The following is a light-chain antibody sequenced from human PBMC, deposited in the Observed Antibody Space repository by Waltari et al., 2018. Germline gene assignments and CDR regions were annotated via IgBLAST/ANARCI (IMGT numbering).Light chain of an antibody. Sequence: FVLTQSPGTLSLSLVESVTLSCSASQSVSSNYLAWYQQKPGQAPRLLIYDASNRATGIADRFSGSGSGTDFTLTISRLEPEDVAVYYCQQYGRSPWTFGQGTKVEIK. CDR2: DAS. CDR1: QSVSSNY. CDR3: QQYGRSPWT. V-gene: IGKV3-20*01. J-gene: IGKJ1*01.